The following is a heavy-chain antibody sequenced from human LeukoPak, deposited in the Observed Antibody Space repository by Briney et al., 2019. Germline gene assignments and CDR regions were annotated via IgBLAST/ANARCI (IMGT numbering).Heavy chain of an antibody. Sequence: GASVKVSCKASGYTFPDYYIHWVRQAPGQGLEWITFINPNSGGTHYAQNFQGRVTVTRDTSISTVYLEMLRLRSDDTAVYYCARKGRIYGDYDYWGRGTLVTVSS. CDR3: ARKGRIYGDYDY. J-gene: IGHJ4*02. CDR1: GYTFPDYY. CDR2: INPNSGGT. V-gene: IGHV1-2*02. D-gene: IGHD4-17*01.